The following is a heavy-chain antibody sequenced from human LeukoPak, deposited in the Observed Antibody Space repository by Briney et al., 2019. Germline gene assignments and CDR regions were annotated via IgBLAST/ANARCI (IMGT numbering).Heavy chain of an antibody. CDR2: ISGSGSTV. CDR3: ARAKAQTEYYHDSSGYYYEDY. Sequence: GGSLRLSCAASGFTFSDYYMSWIRQAPGKGLEWVSYISGSGSTVYYADSVKGRFTISRDNAKNSLYLQMNSLRAEDTAVYYCARAKAQTEYYHDSSGYYYEDYWGQGTLVTVSS. CDR1: GFTFSDYY. J-gene: IGHJ4*02. V-gene: IGHV3-11*01. D-gene: IGHD3-22*01.